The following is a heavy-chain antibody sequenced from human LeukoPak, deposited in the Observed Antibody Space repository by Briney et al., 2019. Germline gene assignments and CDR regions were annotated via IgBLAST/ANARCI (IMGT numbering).Heavy chain of an antibody. Sequence: PSETLSLTCTVSGGSIHNSNYYWGWIRQPPGKGLEWIGSMFYGGNTYLNPSLKSRVTISVDTSKNQFSLKLSSVTAADTAVYYCHGSYYYYGMDVWGQGTTVTVS. D-gene: IGHD1-1*01. CDR3: HGSYYYYGMDV. V-gene: IGHV4-39*07. CDR2: MFYGGNT. CDR1: GGSIHNSNYY. J-gene: IGHJ6*02.